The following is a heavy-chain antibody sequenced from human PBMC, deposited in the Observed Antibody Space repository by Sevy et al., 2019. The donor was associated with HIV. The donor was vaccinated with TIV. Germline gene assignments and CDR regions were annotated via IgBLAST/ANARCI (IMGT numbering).Heavy chain of an antibody. Sequence: GGSLRLSCVASGFTFSSYEMNWVRQAPGKGLEWVSYISNSGTSMYYSDSVKGRFTISRDNARNSLYLQMNSLRAEDTAVYYCARDLPPSATTVAHFDCWGLGTLVTVSS. CDR1: GFTFSSYE. CDR2: ISNSGTSM. V-gene: IGHV3-48*03. J-gene: IGHJ4*02. D-gene: IGHD4-17*01. CDR3: ARDLPPSATTVAHFDC.